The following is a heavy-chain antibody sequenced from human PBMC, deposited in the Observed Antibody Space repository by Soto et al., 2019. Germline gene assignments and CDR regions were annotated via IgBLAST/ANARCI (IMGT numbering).Heavy chain of an antibody. D-gene: IGHD3-9*01. V-gene: IGHV1-18*01. CDR1: GYTFTNFG. CDR2: ISAYNGNT. J-gene: IGHJ4*02. CDR3: ARDLSIFLLDY. Sequence: ASVKVSCKASGYTFTNFGISWVRQAPGQGLEWMGWISAYNGNTNYEQNLQGRVTMTTDTSTSTAYMELRSLRSDDTAVYYCARDLSIFLLDYWGQGTLVTVS.